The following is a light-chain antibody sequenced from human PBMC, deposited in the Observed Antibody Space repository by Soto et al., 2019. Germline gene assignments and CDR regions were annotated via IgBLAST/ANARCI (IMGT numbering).Light chain of an antibody. Sequence: QSALTQPASVSGSPGQSITISCTRSSSHVGSYDFVSWYQQHPGKAPKVLIYEVTKRPSGVSNRFSGSKSGNTASLTISGLQADDEADYYCCADAGSSRYVFGTGTKVTAL. CDR1: SSHVGSYDF. J-gene: IGLJ1*01. CDR3: CADAGSSRYV. CDR2: EVT. V-gene: IGLV2-23*02.